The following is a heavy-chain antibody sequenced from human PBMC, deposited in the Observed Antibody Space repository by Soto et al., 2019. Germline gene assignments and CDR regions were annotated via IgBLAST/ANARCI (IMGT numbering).Heavy chain of an antibody. J-gene: IGHJ4*02. CDR1: GFTFSSYG. D-gene: IGHD6-19*01. CDR3: AKTAGTEIDY. V-gene: IGHV3-30*18. CDR2: ISDDGSNK. Sequence: QVQLVESGGGVVQPGRSLRLSCAVSGFTFSSYGMHWVRQAPGKGLEWVAVISDDGSNKDYADSVKGQFTISRDNSRNILYLQMDSLRVEDTAVYYCAKTAGTEIDYWGQGTLVTVSS.